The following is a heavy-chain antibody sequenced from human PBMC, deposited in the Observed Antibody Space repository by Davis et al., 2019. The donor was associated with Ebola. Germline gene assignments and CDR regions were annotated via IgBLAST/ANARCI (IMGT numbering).Heavy chain of an antibody. D-gene: IGHD1-20*01. J-gene: IGHJ3*02. CDR3: ARLPYITGTTWSAFDI. V-gene: IGHV5-51*01. Sequence: GESLKISCKGSGYSFTSYWIGWVRQMPGKGLEWMGIIYPGDSDTRYSPSFQGQVTISADKSISTAYLQWSSLKASDTAMYYCARLPYITGTTWSAFDIWGQGTMVTVSS. CDR1: GYSFTSYW. CDR2: IYPGDSDT.